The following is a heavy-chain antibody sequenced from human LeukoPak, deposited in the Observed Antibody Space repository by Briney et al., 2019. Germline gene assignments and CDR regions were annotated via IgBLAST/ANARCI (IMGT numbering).Heavy chain of an antibody. CDR2: IYTSGST. J-gene: IGHJ6*03. D-gene: IGHD3-22*01. CDR3: SKEDYYCDSSGYGNYYYYTDV. CDR1: GGSISSYY. Sequence: SETLSLTCTVSGGSISSYYWSWIRQPAGKGLEWIGRIYTSGSTNYNPSLKSRVTMSVDTSKNQFSLKLSSVTAADTAVYYCSKEDYYCDSSGYGNYYYYTDVWGKGTTVTVSS. V-gene: IGHV4-4*07.